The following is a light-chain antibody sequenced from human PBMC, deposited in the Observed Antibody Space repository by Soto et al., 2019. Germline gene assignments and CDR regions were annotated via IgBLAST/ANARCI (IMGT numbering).Light chain of an antibody. J-gene: IGKJ1*01. CDR2: KAS. Sequence: DIQMTQSPSTLSASVGDRVTITCRASQSISSWLAWYQQKPGKAPKLLIYKASRLHSGVSSRFSGSESGTKVTLTISSLQPDDFATYYCQQYSGDSRTFGQGTKVEMK. CDR1: QSISSW. V-gene: IGKV1-5*03. CDR3: QQYSGDSRT.